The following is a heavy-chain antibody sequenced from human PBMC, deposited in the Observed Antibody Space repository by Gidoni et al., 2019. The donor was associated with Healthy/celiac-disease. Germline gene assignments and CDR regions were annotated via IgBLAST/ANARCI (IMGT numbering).Heavy chain of an antibody. D-gene: IGHD6-13*01. CDR2: INWNGGST. CDR3: ARGNLKHWYVVWYFDL. V-gene: IGHV3-20*01. Sequence: VQLVESRGGVVRTWGSLRLSCAASGFTFVGCGMSWVRQAPGKELEWVSGINWNGGSTGYADSVKGRFTISRDNAKNCLYLQMNSLRAEDTALYHCARGNLKHWYVVWYFDLWGRGTLVTVSS. CDR1: GFTFVGCG. J-gene: IGHJ2*01.